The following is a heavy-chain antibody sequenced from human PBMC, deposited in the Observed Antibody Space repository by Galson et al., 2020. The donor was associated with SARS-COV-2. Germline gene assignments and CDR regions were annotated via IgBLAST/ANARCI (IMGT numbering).Heavy chain of an antibody. Sequence: SQTLSLTCTVSGGSISSYYWSWIRQPPGKGLEWIGYIYYSGSTNYNPSLKSRVTISVDTSKNRFSLKLSSVTAADTAVYYCARGLVGATKAWWFDPWGQGTLVTVSS. CDR2: IYYSGST. CDR1: GGSISSYY. V-gene: IGHV4-59*01. CDR3: ARGLVGATKAWWFDP. J-gene: IGHJ5*02. D-gene: IGHD1-26*01.